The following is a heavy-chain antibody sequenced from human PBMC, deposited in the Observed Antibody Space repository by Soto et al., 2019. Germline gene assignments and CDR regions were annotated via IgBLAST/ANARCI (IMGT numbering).Heavy chain of an antibody. CDR1: GGSISSYY. V-gene: IGHV4-59*01. D-gene: IGHD3-9*01. J-gene: IGHJ4*02. CDR2: TYYSGST. Sequence: PSETLSLTCTVSGGSISSYYWSWIRQPPGKGLEWIGYTYYSGSTDYNPSLKSRVTISIDTSKDQFSLKLSSVTAADTAVYYCARVKGVTYYDILTGPSHFDYWGQGTLVTVSS. CDR3: ARVKGVTYYDILTGPSHFDY.